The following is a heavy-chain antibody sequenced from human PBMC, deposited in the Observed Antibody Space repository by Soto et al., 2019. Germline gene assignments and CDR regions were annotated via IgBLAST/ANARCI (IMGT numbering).Heavy chain of an antibody. CDR1: GASIDDRGHH. V-gene: IGHV4-39*02. J-gene: IGHJ6*02. CDR2: VYHDGTN. D-gene: IGHD6-19*01. CDR3: ARDKGISVVGFFRKDPYFGLDV. Sequence: PSETLSLTCSVSGASIDDRGHHWSWLRLSPGRGLEWIGSVYHDGTNYHTPSLKSRVSVSVDTSQNQFSLRLASVTAADTAVYYCARDKGISVVGFFRKDPYFGLDVWGPGTTVTVSS.